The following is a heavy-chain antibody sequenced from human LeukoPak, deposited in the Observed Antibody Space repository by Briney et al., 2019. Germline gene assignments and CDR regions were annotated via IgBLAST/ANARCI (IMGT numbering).Heavy chain of an antibody. CDR3: ARDCSSTSCSPFDY. CDR1: GLTLSGYT. J-gene: IGHJ4*02. V-gene: IGHV4-34*01. D-gene: IGHD2-2*01. CDR2: INHSGST. Sequence: TGGSLRLSCAASGLTLSGYTMNWVRQAPGKGLEWIGEINHSGSTNYNPSLKSRVTISVDTSKNQFSLKLSSVTAADTAVYYCARDCSSTSCSPFDYWGQGTLVTVSS.